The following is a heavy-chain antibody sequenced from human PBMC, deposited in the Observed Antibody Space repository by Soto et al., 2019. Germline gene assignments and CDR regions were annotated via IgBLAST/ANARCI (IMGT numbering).Heavy chain of an antibody. Sequence: GGSLRLSCAASGFTFSSYSMNWVRQAPGKGLEWVSYISSSSSTIYYADSVKGRFTISRDNAKNSLYLQMNSLRAEDTAVYYCARALPSANSGYDLYYYYYMDVWGKGNTVTVSS. V-gene: IGHV3-48*01. CDR3: ARALPSANSGYDLYYYYYMDV. CDR1: GFTFSSYS. D-gene: IGHD5-12*01. J-gene: IGHJ6*03. CDR2: ISSSSSTI.